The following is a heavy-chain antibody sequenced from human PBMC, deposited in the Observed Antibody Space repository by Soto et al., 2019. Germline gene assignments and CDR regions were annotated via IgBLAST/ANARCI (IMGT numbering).Heavy chain of an antibody. Sequence: PGGSLRLSCAASGFTFNRYSMHWVRQAPGKGLEWVAVISFNGIATYYADSVKGRVTFSRDTSRNTVFLQMTSLRTEDTALFYGARNIEPIRGPHQHSVCPLHLGQGTLLAIST. D-gene: IGHD2-15*01. CDR1: GFTFNRYS. CDR3: ARNIEPIRGPHQHSVCPLH. J-gene: IGHJ4*02. V-gene: IGHV3-30*04. CDR2: ISFNGIAT.